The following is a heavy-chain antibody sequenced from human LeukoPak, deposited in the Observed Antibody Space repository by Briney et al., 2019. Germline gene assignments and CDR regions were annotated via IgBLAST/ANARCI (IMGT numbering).Heavy chain of an antibody. CDR1: GFTFSSYA. V-gene: IGHV3-23*01. Sequence: GGSLRLPCAASGFTFSSYAMSWVRQAPGKGLEWVSAIDGSGGSTLYADSVKGRFTISRDNAKNTLYLQMNSLKAEDAAIYYCAKLPGPYCSSASCYLDSWGQGTLVTVSS. CDR3: AKLPGPYCSSASCYLDS. J-gene: IGHJ4*02. CDR2: IDGSGGST. D-gene: IGHD2-2*01.